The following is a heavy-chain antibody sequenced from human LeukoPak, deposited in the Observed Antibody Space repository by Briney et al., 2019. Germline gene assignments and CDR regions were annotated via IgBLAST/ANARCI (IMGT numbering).Heavy chain of an antibody. CDR1: GYTFTGYY. Sequence: ASVKVSCKASGYTFTGYYMHWVRQAPGQGLEWMGRINPNSGGTNYAQKFQGRVTMTEDTSTDTAYMELSSLRSEDTAVYYCATDRWYYDSSGQNLKNWFDPWGQGTLVTVSS. J-gene: IGHJ5*02. D-gene: IGHD3-22*01. V-gene: IGHV1-2*06. CDR2: INPNSGGT. CDR3: ATDRWYYDSSGQNLKNWFDP.